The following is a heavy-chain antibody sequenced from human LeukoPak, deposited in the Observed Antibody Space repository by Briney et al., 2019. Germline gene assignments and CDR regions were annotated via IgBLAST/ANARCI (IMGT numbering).Heavy chain of an antibody. Sequence: PSETLSLTCAVYGGSFSGYYWSWIRQPPGKGLEWIGSIYYSGSTYYNPSLKSRVTISVDTSKNQFSLKLSSVTAADTAVYYCASGATRNYFDYWGQGTLVTVSS. CDR1: GGSFSGYY. J-gene: IGHJ4*02. CDR2: IYYSGST. CDR3: ASGATRNYFDY. D-gene: IGHD5-24*01. V-gene: IGHV4-34*01.